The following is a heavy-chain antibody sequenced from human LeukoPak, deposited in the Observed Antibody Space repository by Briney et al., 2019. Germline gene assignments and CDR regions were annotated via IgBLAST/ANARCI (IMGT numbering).Heavy chain of an antibody. CDR2: INPNSGGT. CDR1: GYTFTGYY. D-gene: IGHD3-3*01. CDR3: ARSPPFGVVKFGMDV. Sequence: GASVKVSCKASGYTFTGYYMHWVRQAPGRGLEWMGWINPNSGGTNYAQKFQGRVTMTRDTSISTAYMELSRLRSDDTAVYYCARSPPFGVVKFGMDVWGQGTTVTVSS. J-gene: IGHJ6*02. V-gene: IGHV1-2*02.